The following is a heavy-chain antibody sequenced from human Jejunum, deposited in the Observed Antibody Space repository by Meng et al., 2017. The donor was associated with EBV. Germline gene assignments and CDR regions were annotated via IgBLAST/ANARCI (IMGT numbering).Heavy chain of an antibody. D-gene: IGHD2-15*01. CDR1: GVSFTDYS. Sequence: EGRVVEVGAGVKKPGATVKISCKVSGVSFTDYSIHWVRQAPGKGLEWVGLIDAEDGETIYAEKFQGRVTTSADTSTDTAYLELSRLRSDDTAVYYCHTYCSGGSCPHLFDSWGQGTLVTVSS. CDR2: IDAEDGET. J-gene: IGHJ4*02. V-gene: IGHV1-69-2*01. CDR3: HTYCSGGSCPHLFDS.